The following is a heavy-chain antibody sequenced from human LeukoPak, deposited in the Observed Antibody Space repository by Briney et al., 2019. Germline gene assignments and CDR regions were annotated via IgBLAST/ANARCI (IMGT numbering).Heavy chain of an antibody. J-gene: IGHJ5*02. D-gene: IGHD4-17*01. CDR1: GYTFTSYG. Sequence: ASVKVSCKASGYTFTSYGISWVRQAPGQGLEWMGWISAYNGNTNYAQKLQGRVTMTTDTSTSTAYMELSSLRSEDTAVYYCARSHYGDYITGFDPWGQGTLVTVSS. CDR2: ISAYNGNT. V-gene: IGHV1-18*01. CDR3: ARSHYGDYITGFDP.